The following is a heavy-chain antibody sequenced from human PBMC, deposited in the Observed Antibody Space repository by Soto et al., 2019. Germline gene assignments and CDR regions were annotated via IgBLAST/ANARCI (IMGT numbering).Heavy chain of an antibody. V-gene: IGHV3-64D*06. Sequence: PGGSLRLSCSASGFTFSSYAMHWVRQAPGKGLEYVSAISSNGGSTYYADSVKGRFTISRDNSKNTLYLQMSSLRAEDTAVYYCVKDGLYCSSTSCYGYFDYWGQGTLVTSPQ. J-gene: IGHJ4*02. CDR1: GFTFSSYA. CDR3: VKDGLYCSSTSCYGYFDY. CDR2: ISSNGGST. D-gene: IGHD2-2*01.